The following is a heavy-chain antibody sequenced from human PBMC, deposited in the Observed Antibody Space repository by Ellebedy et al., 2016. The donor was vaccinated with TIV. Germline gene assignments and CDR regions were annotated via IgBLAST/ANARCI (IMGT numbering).Heavy chain of an antibody. CDR2: TNAHSGHT. J-gene: IGHJ5*02. CDR1: GFIFINYD. V-gene: IGHV1-8*01. D-gene: IGHD1-14*01. Sequence: ASVKVSCKTSGFIFINYDINWVRQASGRGLEWVGWTNAHSGHTVYAQKFQGRVSMTRDTSTSTAYMEMYSLTSEDTGVYHCAQGRTGFTWGQGTPVTVSS. CDR3: AQGRTGFT.